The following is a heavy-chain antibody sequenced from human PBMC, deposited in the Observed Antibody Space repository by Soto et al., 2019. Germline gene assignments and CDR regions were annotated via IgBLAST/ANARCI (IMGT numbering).Heavy chain of an antibody. J-gene: IGHJ6*02. CDR1: GGSISSSSYY. Sequence: PSETLSLTCTVSGGSISSSSYYWGWIRQPPGKGLECIGNIYYNGSTYYNPSLKSRVTISVDTSKNQFSLKLSSVTAADTAVYYCASMIRGVTPYYYGLDVWGQGTTVTVSS. CDR2: IYYNGST. V-gene: IGHV4-39*01. D-gene: IGHD3-10*01. CDR3: ASMIRGVTPYYYGLDV.